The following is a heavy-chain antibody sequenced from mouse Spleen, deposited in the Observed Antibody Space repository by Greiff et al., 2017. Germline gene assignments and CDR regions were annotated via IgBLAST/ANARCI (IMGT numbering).Heavy chain of an antibody. CDR2: IDPENGDT. Sequence: VQLQQSGAELVRPGASVKLSCTASGFNIKDDYMHWVKQRPEQGLEWIGWIDPENGDTEYASKFQGKATITADTSSNTAYLQLSSLTSEDTAVYYCTGYGNFAYWGQGTLVTVSA. V-gene: IGHV14-4*01. CDR3: TGYGNFAY. D-gene: IGHD2-1*01. J-gene: IGHJ3*01. CDR1: GFNIKDDY.